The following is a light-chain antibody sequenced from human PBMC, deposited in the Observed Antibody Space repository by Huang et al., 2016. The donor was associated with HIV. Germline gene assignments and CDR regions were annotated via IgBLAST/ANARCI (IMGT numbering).Light chain of an antibody. J-gene: IGKJ4*01. V-gene: IGKV3-15*01. Sequence: EVVMTQSPNTLSVSPGERATLSCRASQSIGSNLAWYQQKPGQAPRLLIYRASARAAGVPARFSGSGYGTEFTLTISSLQSEDFAIYYCQQYNNWPPLTFGGGTKVEI. CDR2: RAS. CDR1: QSIGSN. CDR3: QQYNNWPPLT.